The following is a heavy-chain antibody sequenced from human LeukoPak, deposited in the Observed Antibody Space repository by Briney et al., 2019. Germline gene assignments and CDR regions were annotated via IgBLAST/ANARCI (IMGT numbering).Heavy chain of an antibody. CDR1: GGTFSSYA. CDR2: IIPILGIA. CDR3: ASYGDYVGNWFDP. Sequence: TSVKVSCKASGGTFSSYAISWVRQAPGQGLEWMGRIIPILGIANYAQKFQGRVTITADKSTSTAYMELSSLRSEDTAVYYCASYGDYVGNWFDPWGQGTLVTVSS. D-gene: IGHD4-17*01. V-gene: IGHV1-69*04. J-gene: IGHJ5*02.